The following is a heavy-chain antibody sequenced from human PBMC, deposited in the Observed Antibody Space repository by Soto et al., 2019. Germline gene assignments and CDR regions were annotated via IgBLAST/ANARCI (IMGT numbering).Heavy chain of an antibody. Sequence: QVQLVESGGGVVQPGKSLRLSCAASGFIFRSYGVHWVRQAPGKGLEWVALISHDGSNAYYADAVKGRFTISRDNAKDTVYLLMNSLRPEDTAVYYCAKQGIEVAGTDYFDYWGQGALVTVAS. V-gene: IGHV3-30*18. J-gene: IGHJ4*02. CDR1: GFIFRSYG. CDR3: AKQGIEVAGTDYFDY. CDR2: ISHDGSNA. D-gene: IGHD6-19*01.